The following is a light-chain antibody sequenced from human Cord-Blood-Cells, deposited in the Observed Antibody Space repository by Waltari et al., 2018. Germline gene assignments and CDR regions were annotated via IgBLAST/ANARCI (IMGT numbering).Light chain of an antibody. V-gene: IGLV2-14*01. CDR3: SSYTSSSTYV. CDR2: DVS. Sequence: QSALTQPASVSGSPGQSITISSPGTSSDVGGYNYVSWYQQHPGKAPKLMIYDVSNRTSGVSNRFSGSKSGNTASLTISGLQAEDEADYYCSSYTSSSTYVFGTGTKVTVL. CDR1: SSDVGGYNY. J-gene: IGLJ1*01.